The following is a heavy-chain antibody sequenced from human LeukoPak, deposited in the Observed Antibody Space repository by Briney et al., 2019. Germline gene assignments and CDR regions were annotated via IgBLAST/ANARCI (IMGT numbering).Heavy chain of an antibody. CDR3: AVPGTADYYFDY. CDR1: GYTFTTYW. Sequence: GESLKISCTNSGYTFTTYWIGWVRQMPDNGLEWMGIIYPGDSDTKYSPSFQGQVTISADKSISTAYLQWSSLKASDTAMYYCAVPGTADYYFDYWGQGTLVTVSS. D-gene: IGHD1-1*01. J-gene: IGHJ4*02. V-gene: IGHV5-51*01. CDR2: IYPGDSDT.